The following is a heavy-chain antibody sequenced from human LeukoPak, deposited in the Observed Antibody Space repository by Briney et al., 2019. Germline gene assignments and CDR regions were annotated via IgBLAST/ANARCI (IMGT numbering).Heavy chain of an antibody. D-gene: IGHD3-10*01. CDR1: GFTVSSNY. J-gene: IGHJ4*02. CDR3: ARGGSGSPYYFDY. V-gene: IGHV3-53*01. CDR2: IYSGGST. Sequence: GGSLRLSCAASGFTVSSNYMSWVRQAPGKGLEWVSVIYSGGSTYYADSVKGRFTISRDNSKNTLYLQMNSLRAEDTAVYYCARGGSGSPYYFDYWGQGTLVTVSS.